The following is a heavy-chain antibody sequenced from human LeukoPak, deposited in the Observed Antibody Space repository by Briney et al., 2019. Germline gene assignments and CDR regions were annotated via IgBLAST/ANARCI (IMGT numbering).Heavy chain of an antibody. V-gene: IGHV3-23*01. J-gene: IGHJ4*02. CDR2: ISGSSSIT. Sequence: PGGSLRLSCAASGFTFSAYAMSWIRQAPGKGLEWVSTISGSSSITNYAHSVKGRFTISRDNSKNTLHLQMDSLRVEDTAVYYCANKENHGDLRWGQGTLDTLSS. CDR3: ANKENHGDLR. CDR1: GFTFSAYA. D-gene: IGHD4-17*01.